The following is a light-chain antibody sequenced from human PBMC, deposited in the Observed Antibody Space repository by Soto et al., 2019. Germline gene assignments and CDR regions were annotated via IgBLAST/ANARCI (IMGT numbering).Light chain of an antibody. V-gene: IGKV3-15*01. Sequence: EIVMTQSPATLSVSPGERATLSCRASQSVATNLAWYQQKPGRAPRLLISGASTRATGIPDRFSGSGSGTDFTLTISSLQSEDFAVYYCQYYENFPPYTFGQGTKLEIK. CDR1: QSVATN. J-gene: IGKJ2*01. CDR3: QYYENFPPYT. CDR2: GAS.